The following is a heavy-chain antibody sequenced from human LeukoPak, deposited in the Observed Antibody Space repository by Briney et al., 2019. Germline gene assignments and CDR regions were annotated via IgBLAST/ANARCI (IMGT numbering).Heavy chain of an antibody. D-gene: IGHD3-22*01. V-gene: IGHV4-38-2*02. CDR2: FYHGGST. CDR3: ARERTLFPGDSSGYFDY. J-gene: IGHJ4*02. Sequence: SETLSLTCTVSGYSISTGYYWDWIRQPPGKGLEWIGTFYHGGSTYYNPSLKSRVTISVDTSKNQFSLKLSSVTAADTAVYYCARERTLFPGDSSGYFDYWGQGTLVTVSS. CDR1: GYSISTGYY.